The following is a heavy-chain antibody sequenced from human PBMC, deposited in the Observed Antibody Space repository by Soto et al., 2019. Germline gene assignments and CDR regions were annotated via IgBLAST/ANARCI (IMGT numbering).Heavy chain of an antibody. V-gene: IGHV4-61*01. CDR3: ARDFAYFDS. Sequence: SETLSLTCTVSGGSFKSGSYSWSWIRQPPGKGLEWIGYVYHTGRTSYNPSLKSRVSTSTDTSKNQFSLNLDSVTAADTAVYFCARDFAYFDSWGQGTLVTVSS. D-gene: IGHD3-3*01. J-gene: IGHJ4*02. CDR2: VYHTGRT. CDR1: GGSFKSGSYS.